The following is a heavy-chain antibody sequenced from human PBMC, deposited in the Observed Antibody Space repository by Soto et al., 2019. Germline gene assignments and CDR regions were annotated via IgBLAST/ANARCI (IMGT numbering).Heavy chain of an antibody. CDR1: GGSISSGGYY. CDR2: IYYSGST. Sequence: TLSLTCTVSGGSISSGGYYWSWIRQHPGKGLEWIGYIYYSGSTYYNPSLKSRVTISVDTSKNQFSLKLSSVTAADTAVYYCARDSGSIVGATTTTNWFDPWGQGTLVTVSS. V-gene: IGHV4-31*03. D-gene: IGHD1-26*01. J-gene: IGHJ5*02. CDR3: ARDSGSIVGATTTTNWFDP.